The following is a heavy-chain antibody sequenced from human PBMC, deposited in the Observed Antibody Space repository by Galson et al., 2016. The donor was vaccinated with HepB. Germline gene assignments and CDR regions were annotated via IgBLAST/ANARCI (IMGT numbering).Heavy chain of an antibody. V-gene: IGHV1-18*01. CDR3: ARDQGLIEARGGNFDL. J-gene: IGHJ2*01. CDR1: GYTFANYG. Sequence: SVKVSCKASGYTFANYGVSWLRQAPGQGLEWMGWISVYDGKTEYAKKVQGRVTMTTNTSTNTAYMELRSLRSDDTAVYFCARDQGLIEARGGNFDLWGRGTLVSVSS. D-gene: IGHD5-12*01. CDR2: ISVYDGKT.